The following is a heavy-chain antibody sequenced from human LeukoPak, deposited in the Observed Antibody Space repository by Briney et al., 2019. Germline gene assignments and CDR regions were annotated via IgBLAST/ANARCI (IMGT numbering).Heavy chain of an antibody. CDR2: IWYDGSDK. CDR1: GFTFSNYG. D-gene: IGHD3-16*01. CDR3: ARPVVLGAYLRGAYYFDS. J-gene: IGHJ4*02. Sequence: GGSLRLSCAASGFTFSNYGMHWVRQAPGKGLEWVSVIWYDGSDKYHEDSVKGRFTISRDNSKNSLYLQMNSLGVEDTAVYYCARPVVLGAYLRGAYYFDSWGQGTLVTVSS. V-gene: IGHV3-33*01.